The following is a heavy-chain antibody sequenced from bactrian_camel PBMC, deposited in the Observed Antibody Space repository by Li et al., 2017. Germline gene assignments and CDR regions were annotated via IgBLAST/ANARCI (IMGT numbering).Heavy chain of an antibody. CDR3: AADRIRGFGLTDRVRKMSLI. J-gene: IGHJ4*01. CDR1: GHMFSAFS. CDR2: FDRAGEI. V-gene: IGHV3S53*01. D-gene: IGHD5*01. Sequence: HVQLVESGGGTVQAGGSLRLSCVATGHMFSAFSMAWFRQAPGKEREGVANFDRAGEIDYAESVKGRFTISKDNAKNTLYLQMNNLQPEDTAMYYCAADRIRGFGLTDRVRKMSLIIGARGPRSPSP.